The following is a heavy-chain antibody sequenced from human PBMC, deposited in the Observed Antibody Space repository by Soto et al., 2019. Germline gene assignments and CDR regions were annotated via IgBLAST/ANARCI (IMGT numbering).Heavy chain of an antibody. V-gene: IGHV4-39*07. CDR1: GGSISSSSYY. CDR3: ARWWSGSRQGFDP. D-gene: IGHD3-3*01. Sequence: SETLSLTCTVSGGSISSSSYYWGWIRQPPGKGLEWIGSIYYSGSTYYNPSLKSRVTISVDTSKNQFSLKLSSVTAADTAVYYCARWWSGSRQGFDPWGQGTLVTSPQ. CDR2: IYYSGST. J-gene: IGHJ5*02.